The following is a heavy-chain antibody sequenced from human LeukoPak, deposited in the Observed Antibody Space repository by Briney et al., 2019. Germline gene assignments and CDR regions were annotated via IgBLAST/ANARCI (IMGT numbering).Heavy chain of an antibody. Sequence: AASVKVSGKASGYTFTSYFIHWVRQAPGQGLEWMGIVNPIGGSASYARKFQGRVTVTRDKSTRTVYMELSSLRSDDTAVYYCARDGPLFWDSWGQGTLVTVSS. CDR3: ARDGPLFWDS. CDR1: GYTFTSYF. CDR2: VNPIGGSA. D-gene: IGHD3-16*01. V-gene: IGHV1-46*01. J-gene: IGHJ4*02.